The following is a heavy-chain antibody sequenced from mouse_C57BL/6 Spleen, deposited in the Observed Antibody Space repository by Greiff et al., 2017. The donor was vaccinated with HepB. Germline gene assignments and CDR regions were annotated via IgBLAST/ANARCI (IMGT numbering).Heavy chain of an antibody. J-gene: IGHJ2*01. V-gene: IGHV3-6*01. D-gene: IGHD1-1*01. CDR2: ISYDGSN. CDR3: AREGAITTVVAPFDY. CDR1: GYSITSGYY. Sequence: EVKLQESGPGLVKPSQSLSLTCSVTGYSITSGYYWNWIRQFPGNKLEWMGYISYDGSNNYNPSLKNRTSITRDTSKNQLFLKLNSVTTEDTATYYCAREGAITTVVAPFDYWGQGTTLTVSS.